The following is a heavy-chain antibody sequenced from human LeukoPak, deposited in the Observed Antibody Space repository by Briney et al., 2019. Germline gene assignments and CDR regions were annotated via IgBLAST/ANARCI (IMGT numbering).Heavy chain of an antibody. J-gene: IGHJ4*02. CDR2: ISYDGSNK. CDR1: GFTFSSYG. Sequence: GRSLRLSCAASGFTFSSYGMHWVRQAPGKGLEWVAVISYDGSNKYYADSVKGRFTISRDNSKNTLYLQMNSLRAEDTAVYYCARETTVTTGYFDYWGQGTLVTVSS. D-gene: IGHD4-17*01. CDR3: ARETTVTTGYFDY. V-gene: IGHV3-30*03.